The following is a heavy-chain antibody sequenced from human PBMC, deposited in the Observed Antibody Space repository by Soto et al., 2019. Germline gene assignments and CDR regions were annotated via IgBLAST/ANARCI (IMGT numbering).Heavy chain of an antibody. CDR3: AKDRRAGGNSAFYFDF. D-gene: IGHD3-16*01. CDR1: GFKFSNYA. J-gene: IGHJ4*02. Sequence: GGSLRLSCVASGFKFSNYAMSWVRQAPGKGLEWVSLISATGGGTYYADSVKGRFTLSRDNSHNTLYLQVHSLTAEDTAVYYCAKDRRAGGNSAFYFDFWGQGAQVTVSS. CDR2: ISATGGGT. V-gene: IGHV3-23*01.